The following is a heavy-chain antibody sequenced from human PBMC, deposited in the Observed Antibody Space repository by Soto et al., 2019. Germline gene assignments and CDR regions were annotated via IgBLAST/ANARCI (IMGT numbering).Heavy chain of an antibody. J-gene: IGHJ6*02. Sequence: QVQLQESGSGLVKPSQSLSLTCTVSGVSLNTADTWWSWIRQSPGKGLGFIGYYHSGGSTYYDAFFRTRVIISAATSNSQFSLKVSSVTVADTAVYFCVRSRQIESGNDYGLDVWGQGTTVSVSS. CDR1: GVSLNTADTW. D-gene: IGHD2-15*01. CDR2: YHSGGST. V-gene: IGHV4-30-4*01. CDR3: VRSRQIESGNDYGLDV.